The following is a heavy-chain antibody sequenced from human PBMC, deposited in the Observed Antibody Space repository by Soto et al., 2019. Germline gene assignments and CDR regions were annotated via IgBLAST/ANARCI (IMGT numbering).Heavy chain of an antibody. CDR2: IYPGDSDT. Sequence: PGESLKISCNGSGYSFTIYWIGWVRQMPGKGLEWMGIIYPGDSDTRYSPSFQGQVTISADKSISTAYLQWSSLKASDTAMYYCARLYGGKPYYYYGMDVWGQGTTVTVSS. CDR3: ARLYGGKPYYYYGMDV. J-gene: IGHJ6*02. V-gene: IGHV5-51*01. CDR1: GYSFTIYW. D-gene: IGHD4-17*01.